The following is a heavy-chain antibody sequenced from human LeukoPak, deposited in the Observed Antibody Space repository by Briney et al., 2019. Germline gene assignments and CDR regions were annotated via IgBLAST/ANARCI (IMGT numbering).Heavy chain of an antibody. CDR1: GFTFSSYS. CDR2: ISSSSSTI. Sequence: GGSLRLSCAASGFTFSSYSMNWVRQAPGKGLEWVSYISSSSSTIYYADSVKGRFTISRDNAKNSLYLQMNSLRAEDTAVYYCARGPSVGSGWSPDLWGQGTLVTVSS. J-gene: IGHJ5*02. D-gene: IGHD6-19*01. V-gene: IGHV3-48*04. CDR3: ARGPSVGSGWSPDL.